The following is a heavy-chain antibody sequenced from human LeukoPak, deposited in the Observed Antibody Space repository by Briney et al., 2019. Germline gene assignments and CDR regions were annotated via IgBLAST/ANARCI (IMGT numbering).Heavy chain of an antibody. J-gene: IGHJ4*02. CDR3: ARHGSGYSFDC. CDR2: ISYSGST. Sequence: SETLSLTCTVSGGSINGCYWSWIRQPPGKGLEWIDYISYSGSTNYNPSLKSRVTMSVDTSKNQFSLRLSSVTAADTAVYYCARHGSGYSFDCWGQGTLVTVSS. D-gene: IGHD6-25*01. V-gene: IGHV4-59*08. CDR1: GGSINGCY.